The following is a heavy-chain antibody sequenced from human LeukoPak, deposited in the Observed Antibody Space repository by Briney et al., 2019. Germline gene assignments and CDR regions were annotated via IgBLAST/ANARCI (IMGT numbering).Heavy chain of an antibody. CDR3: AKDGRRWKTYYYGSGSYPE. V-gene: IGHV3-23*01. J-gene: IGHJ4*02. CDR1: GFTFSNHG. CDR2: ISPSGDIT. D-gene: IGHD3-10*01. Sequence: GGTLRLSCAASGFTFSNHGMNWVRQAPGKGLEWVSGISPSGDITYYADSVKGRFSISRDNSKNTLYLQMNSLRAEDTAVYYCAKDGRRWKTYYYGSGSYPEWGQGTLVTVSS.